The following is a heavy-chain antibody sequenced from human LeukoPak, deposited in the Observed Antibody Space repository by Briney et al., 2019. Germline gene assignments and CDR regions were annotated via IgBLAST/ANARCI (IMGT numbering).Heavy chain of an antibody. V-gene: IGHV3-11*01. CDR2: ISSSGSTI. J-gene: IGHJ3*02. CDR1: GFTFSDYY. Sequence: GGSLRLSCAASGFTFSDYYMSWIRQAPGKGLEWVSYISSSGSTIYYADSVKSRFTISRDNAKNSLYLQMNSLRAEDTAVYYCARDHLTLVAFDIWGQGTMVTVSS. CDR3: ARDHLTLVAFDI. D-gene: IGHD3-10*01.